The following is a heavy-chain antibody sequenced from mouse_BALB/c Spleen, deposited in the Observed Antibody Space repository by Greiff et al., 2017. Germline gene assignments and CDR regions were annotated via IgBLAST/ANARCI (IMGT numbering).Heavy chain of an antibody. J-gene: IGHJ1*01. Sequence: DVQLQESGPGLVKPSQSLSLTCTVTGYSITSDYAWNWIRQFPGNKLEWMGYISYSGSTSYNPSLKSRISITRDTSKNQFFLQLNSVTTEDTATYYCASLYYYGSTYWYFDVWGAGTTVTVSS. CDR2: ISYSGST. CDR3: ASLYYYGSTYWYFDV. CDR1: GYSITSDYA. D-gene: IGHD1-1*01. V-gene: IGHV3-2*02.